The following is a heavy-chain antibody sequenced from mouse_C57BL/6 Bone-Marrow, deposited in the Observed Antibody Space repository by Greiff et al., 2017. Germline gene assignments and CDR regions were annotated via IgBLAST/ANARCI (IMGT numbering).Heavy chain of an antibody. CDR1: GFTFSDYY. D-gene: IGHD4-1*01. J-gene: IGHJ4*01. CDR2: ISNGGGST. CDR3: ARWDSFYAMDY. Sequence: EVMLVESGGGLVQPGGSLKLSCAASGFTFSDYYMYWVRQTPEKRLEWVAYISNGGGSTYYPDTVKGRFTISRDNAKNTLYLQMSRLKSEDTAMYYCARWDSFYAMDYWGQGTSVTVSS. V-gene: IGHV5-12*01.